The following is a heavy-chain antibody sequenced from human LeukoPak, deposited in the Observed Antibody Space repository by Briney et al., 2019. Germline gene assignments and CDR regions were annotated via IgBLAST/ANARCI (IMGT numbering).Heavy chain of an antibody. Sequence: GGSLRLSCAASRFTFSSYAMTWVRQAPGKGLEWVSGISGSGGSTYYADSVKGRFTISRDNPKNTLYLQMNSLRAEDTAVYYCAKTPLTLFGVVTPRGRFDYWGQGTLVTVSS. CDR2: ISGSGGST. V-gene: IGHV3-23*01. J-gene: IGHJ4*02. D-gene: IGHD3-3*01. CDR3: AKTPLTLFGVVTPRGRFDY. CDR1: RFTFSSYA.